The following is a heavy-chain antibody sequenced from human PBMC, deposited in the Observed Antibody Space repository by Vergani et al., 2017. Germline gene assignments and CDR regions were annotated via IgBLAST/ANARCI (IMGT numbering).Heavy chain of an antibody. V-gene: IGHV3-73*01. CDR2: IRSKANSYAT. CDR3: TRPEYYDN. CDR1: GFTFSGSA. D-gene: IGHD2/OR15-2a*01. Sequence: EVQLVESGGGLVQPGGSLKLSCAASGFTFSGSAMHWVRQAPGKGLEWVGRIRSKANSYATAYDASVKGRFTISRDDSTNTAYLQMNSLKTEDTAVYYCTRPEYYDNWGQGTVVTVSS. J-gene: IGHJ3*02.